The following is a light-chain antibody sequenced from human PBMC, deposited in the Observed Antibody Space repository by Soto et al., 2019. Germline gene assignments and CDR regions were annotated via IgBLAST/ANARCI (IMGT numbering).Light chain of an antibody. V-gene: IGLV1-40*01. CDR3: QSYESSLGGYF. CDR2: ENN. Sequence: QSVLTQPPSVSAAPGQRVTISCTGSSSNIGAGYEAHWYQQVPGTAPKLLIYENNNRPSGVPDRFSGSKSGTSASLAITGLRAGDGAEYYGQSYESSLGGYFFGTGTKLTVL. J-gene: IGLJ1*01. CDR1: SSNIGAGYE.